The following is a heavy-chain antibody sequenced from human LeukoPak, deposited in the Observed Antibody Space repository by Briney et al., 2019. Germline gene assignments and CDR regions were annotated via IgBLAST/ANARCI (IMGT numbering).Heavy chain of an antibody. CDR3: ARDFGYYYDSSGSEYFQH. CDR2: IYHSGST. CDR1: GGSFSGYY. Sequence: PSETLSLTCAVYGGSFSGYYWSWVRQPPGKGLEWIGEIYHSGSTNYNPSLKSRVTISVDKSKNQFSLKLSSVTAADTAVYYCARDFGYYYDSSGSEYFQHWGQGTLVTVSS. D-gene: IGHD3-22*01. J-gene: IGHJ1*01. V-gene: IGHV4-34*01.